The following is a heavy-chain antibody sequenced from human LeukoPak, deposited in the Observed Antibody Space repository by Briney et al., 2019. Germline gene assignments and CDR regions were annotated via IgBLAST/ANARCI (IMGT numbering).Heavy chain of an antibody. CDR2: ISYDGSNK. J-gene: IGHJ4*02. CDR3: ARELLAYCGGDCYSPFDY. CDR1: GFTFSSYA. V-gene: IGHV3-30*07. D-gene: IGHD2-21*02. Sequence: PGRSLRLSCAASGFTFSSYAMHWVRQAPGKGLEWVAVISYDGSNKYYADSVKGRFTISRDNSKNTLYLQMNSLRAEDTAVYYCARELLAYCGGDCYSPFDYWGQGTLVTVSS.